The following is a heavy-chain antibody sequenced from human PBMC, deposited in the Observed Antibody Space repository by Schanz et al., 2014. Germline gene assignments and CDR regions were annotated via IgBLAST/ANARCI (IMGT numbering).Heavy chain of an antibody. D-gene: IGHD1-26*01. J-gene: IGHJ4*02. Sequence: QVQLVESGGSVVQPGRSLRLSCAASGFSFNNYGLNWVRQAPGKGLEWVTYIRYDGINKYYADSVKGRFTVSRDNAKSTLFLQMDSLRPEDTAIYYCAKEWSPSFWGQGTLVTVSS. CDR3: AKEWSPSF. V-gene: IGHV3-30*02. CDR2: IRYDGINK. CDR1: GFSFNNYG.